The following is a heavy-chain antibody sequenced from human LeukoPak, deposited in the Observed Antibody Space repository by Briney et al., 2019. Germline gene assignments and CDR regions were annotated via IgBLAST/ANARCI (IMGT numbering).Heavy chain of an antibody. CDR1: GYTITELS. J-gene: IGHJ4*02. CDR3: ATDLYYYDSSGYPEATAPVS. Sequence: ASVKVSCKVSGYTITELSMHWVRQAPGKGLEWMGGFYPEDGETIYAQKFQGRVTMTEDTSTDTAYMELSSLRSEDTAVYYCATDLYYYDSSGYPEATAPVSWGQGTLVTVSS. CDR2: FYPEDGET. V-gene: IGHV1-24*01. D-gene: IGHD3-22*01.